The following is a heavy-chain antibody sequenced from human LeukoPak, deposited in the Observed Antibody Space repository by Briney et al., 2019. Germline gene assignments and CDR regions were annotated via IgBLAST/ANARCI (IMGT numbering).Heavy chain of an antibody. CDR3: ARGDSGYDYGFDN. Sequence: ASVKVSCKASGGTFSSHAISWVRQAPGQGLEWVGGIIPIFGTTNYAQKFQGRVTITTDESTSTGYMELRSLRSDDTAVYYCARGDSGYDYGFDNWGQGALVTVSS. CDR1: GGTFSSHA. J-gene: IGHJ4*02. CDR2: IIPIFGTT. D-gene: IGHD5-12*01. V-gene: IGHV1-69*05.